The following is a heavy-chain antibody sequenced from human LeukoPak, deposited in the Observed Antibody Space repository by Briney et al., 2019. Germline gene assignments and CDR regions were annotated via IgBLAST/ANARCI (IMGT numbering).Heavy chain of an antibody. Sequence: GASVNVSCKASGYTFTSYYMHWVRQAPGQGLEWMGIINPSGGSTSYAQKFQGRVTMTRDTSTSTVYMELSSLRSEDTAVYYCARSAAESWLTHLFDYWGQGTLVTVSS. J-gene: IGHJ4*02. D-gene: IGHD6-13*01. CDR3: ARSAAESWLTHLFDY. V-gene: IGHV1-46*01. CDR1: GYTFTSYY. CDR2: INPSGGST.